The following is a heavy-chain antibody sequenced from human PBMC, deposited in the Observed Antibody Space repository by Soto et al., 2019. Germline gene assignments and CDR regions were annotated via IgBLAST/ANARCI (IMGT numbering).Heavy chain of an antibody. D-gene: IGHD1-26*01. V-gene: IGHV3-23*01. J-gene: IGHJ4*02. CDR2: MSGSGDGT. CDR1: AINFRSYA. Sequence: GGSLRLSCSASAINFRSYAMSWVRQVPGKGLEWVSAMSGSGDGTYYADSVKGRFTISRDNSKNTLYLQMNSLRPKDTAVYYCAKPYSWNYYFFDYWGQGTPVTVSS. CDR3: AKPYSWNYYFFDY.